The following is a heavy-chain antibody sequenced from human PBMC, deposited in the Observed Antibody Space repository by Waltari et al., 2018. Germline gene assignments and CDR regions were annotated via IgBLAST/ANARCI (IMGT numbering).Heavy chain of an antibody. Sequence: EVQLVGSGGGLVKPGGSLRLSCAASGFTFSSYTMNWVRQAPGKGLEWVSAIISGSSYIYYADSVKGRFTISRDNAKNSLYLQMNSLRVEDTTVYYCAREWGVMVGTAGFYFDYWGQGALVTVSS. D-gene: IGHD2-15*01. CDR3: AREWGVMVGTAGFYFDY. CDR1: GFTFSSYT. CDR2: IISGSSYI. J-gene: IGHJ4*02. V-gene: IGHV3-21*01.